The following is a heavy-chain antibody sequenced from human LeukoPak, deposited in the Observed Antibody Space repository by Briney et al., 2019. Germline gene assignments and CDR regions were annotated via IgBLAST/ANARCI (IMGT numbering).Heavy chain of an antibody. Sequence: PGRSLRLSCAASGFTFDDYAMHWVRQAPGKGLEWVSGISWNSGSIGYADSVKGRFTISRDNAENSLYLQMNSLRAEDTALYYCAKDMGSSGWYTDAFDIWGQGTMVTVSS. J-gene: IGHJ3*02. CDR3: AKDMGSSGWYTDAFDI. CDR2: ISWNSGSI. V-gene: IGHV3-9*01. CDR1: GFTFDDYA. D-gene: IGHD6-19*01.